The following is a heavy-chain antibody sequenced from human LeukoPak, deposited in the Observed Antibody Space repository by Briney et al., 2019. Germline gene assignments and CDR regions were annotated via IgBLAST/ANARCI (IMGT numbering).Heavy chain of an antibody. V-gene: IGHV4-61*01. CDR1: GGSVSSGSYY. J-gene: IGHJ6*02. Sequence: SETLSLTCTVSGGSVSSGSYYWSWIRQPPGKGLEWIGYIYYSGSTNYNPSLKSRVTISVDTSKNQFSLKLSSVTAADTAVYYCARDRYDSYPMDVWGQGTTVTVSS. CDR3: ARDRYDSYPMDV. D-gene: IGHD3-3*01. CDR2: IYYSGST.